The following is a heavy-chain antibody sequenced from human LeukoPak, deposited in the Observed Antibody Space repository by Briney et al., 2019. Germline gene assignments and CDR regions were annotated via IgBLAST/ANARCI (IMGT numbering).Heavy chain of an antibody. Sequence: ASVRVSCTASGYTFTSYGISWVRQAPGQGLERRGWISAYNGNTNSAQKLQGRVTMTTDTSTSTAYMELRSLRSDDTAVYYCARDEGGGAMVRGVTAYYYGMDVWGKGTTVTVSS. CDR3: ARDEGGGAMVRGVTAYYYGMDV. D-gene: IGHD3-10*01. V-gene: IGHV1-18*04. J-gene: IGHJ6*04. CDR1: GYTFTSYG. CDR2: ISAYNGNT.